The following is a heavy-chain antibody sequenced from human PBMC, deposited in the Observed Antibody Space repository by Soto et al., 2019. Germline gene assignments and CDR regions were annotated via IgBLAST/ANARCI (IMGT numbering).Heavy chain of an antibody. V-gene: IGHV2-5*02. Sequence: QITLKESGPTLVKPTQTLTLTCTFSGFSLSTSGVGVGWIRQPPGKALEWLALIYWDDDKRYSPSLQSRLTITKVTSEKQVVLTMTIMDPVDTATYYCAQIMTTVTTKWGQGTLVTVSS. J-gene: IGHJ4*02. D-gene: IGHD4-17*01. CDR2: IYWDDDK. CDR1: GFSLSTSGVG. CDR3: AQIMTTVTTK.